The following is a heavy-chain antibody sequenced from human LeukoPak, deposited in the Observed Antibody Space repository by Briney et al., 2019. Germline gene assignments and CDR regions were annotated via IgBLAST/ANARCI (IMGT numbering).Heavy chain of an antibody. J-gene: IGHJ6*03. D-gene: IGHD6-13*01. CDR1: GYTFVSHG. CDR2: ISVYNGNP. CDR3: ARDSYSSSWYESYYYYMDA. V-gene: IGHV1-18*01. Sequence: GASVKVSCKASGYTFVSHGISWVRQAPGQGLEWMGWISVYNGNPNYAQKLQGRVTMTTDTSTSTAYMELRSLRSDDAAVYYCARDSYSSSWYESYYYYMDAWGKGTTVTVSS.